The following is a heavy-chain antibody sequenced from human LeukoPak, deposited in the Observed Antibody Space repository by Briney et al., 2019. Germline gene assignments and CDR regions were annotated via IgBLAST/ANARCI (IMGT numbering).Heavy chain of an antibody. J-gene: IGHJ3*02. D-gene: IGHD2-21*02. CDR3: ATDRRSIVVVTGGDAFDI. CDR1: GYTFTDYY. Sequence: GATVKISCKVSGYTFTDYYMHWVQQAPGKGLEWMGLVDPEDGETIYAEKFQGRVTITADTSTDTAYMELSSLRSEDTAVYNCATDRRSIVVVTGGDAFDIWGQGTMVTVSS. V-gene: IGHV1-69-2*01. CDR2: VDPEDGET.